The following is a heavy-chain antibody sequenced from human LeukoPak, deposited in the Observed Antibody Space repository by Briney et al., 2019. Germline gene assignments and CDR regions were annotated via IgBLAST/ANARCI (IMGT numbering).Heavy chain of an antibody. CDR1: GYTFTGYG. Sequence: ASVKVSCKASGYTFTGYGISWVRQAPGQGLEWMGWISAYNGNTNYAQKLQGRVTITRDTSIDTAYMQLSRLRSDDTAVYYCAKDRYGDYEAPFHYYMDAWGRGTTVTVSS. V-gene: IGHV1-18*01. D-gene: IGHD5-12*01. CDR3: AKDRYGDYEAPFHYYMDA. J-gene: IGHJ6*03. CDR2: ISAYNGNT.